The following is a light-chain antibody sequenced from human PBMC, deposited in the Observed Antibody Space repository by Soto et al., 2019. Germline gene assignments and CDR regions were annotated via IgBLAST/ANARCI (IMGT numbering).Light chain of an antibody. J-gene: IGLJ2*01. CDR3: SSYPSTSTVV. CDR1: SSDVGGYNY. CDR2: DVS. V-gene: IGLV2-14*03. Sequence: QSALTQPASVSGSPGQSITISCTGTSSDVGGYNYVSWYQTHPGKAPKLMIYDVSNRPAGVSNRFSGSKSGNTASLTISGLQAEDEADYYCSSYPSTSTVVFGGGTKVTVL.